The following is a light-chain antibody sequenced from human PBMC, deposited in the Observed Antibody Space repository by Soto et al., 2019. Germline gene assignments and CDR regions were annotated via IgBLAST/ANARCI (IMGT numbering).Light chain of an antibody. Sequence: QSPLTQPAAVSGSPGQSITISCTGTSSDIGRYNYVSWYQQHPGKAPKLMIYEVTYRPSGVSDRFSGSKSGNTASLTISGLQAEDEADYYCSSSRSLNIGVFGTGTKVTVL. CDR1: SSDIGRYNY. J-gene: IGLJ1*01. V-gene: IGLV2-14*01. CDR2: EVT. CDR3: SSSRSLNIGV.